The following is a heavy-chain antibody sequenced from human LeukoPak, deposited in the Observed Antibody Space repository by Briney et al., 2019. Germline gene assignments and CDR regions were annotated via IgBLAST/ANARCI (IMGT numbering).Heavy chain of an antibody. CDR2: IYSSGIT. Sequence: SETLSLTCTVSGGSLHAYYWSWIRQPPGKGLEWIAYIYSSGITDYNPSLKSRVTISVDSSTNQFSLGLRSVTAADTAVYYCARHRGGRFSESYCDHWGQGSLVTVSS. D-gene: IGHD3-10*01. V-gene: IGHV4-4*09. CDR3: ARHRGGRFSESYCDH. CDR1: GGSLHAYY. J-gene: IGHJ4*02.